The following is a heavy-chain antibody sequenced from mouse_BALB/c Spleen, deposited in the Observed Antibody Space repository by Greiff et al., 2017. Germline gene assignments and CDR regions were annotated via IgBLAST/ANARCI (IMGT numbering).Heavy chain of an antibody. CDR1: GYTFTSYW. Sequence: QVQLQQSGAELAKPGASVKMSCKASGYTFTSYWMHWVKQRPGQGLEWIGYINPSTGYTEYNQKFKDKATLTADKSSSTAYMQLSSLTSEDSAVYYGARGQLGLHAWFAYWGQGTLVTVSA. D-gene: IGHD3-1*01. V-gene: IGHV1-7*01. CDR2: INPSTGYT. J-gene: IGHJ3*01. CDR3: ARGQLGLHAWFAY.